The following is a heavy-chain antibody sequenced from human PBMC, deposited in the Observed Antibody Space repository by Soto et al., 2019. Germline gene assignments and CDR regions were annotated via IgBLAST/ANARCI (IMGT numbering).Heavy chain of an antibody. CDR1: GISITSSY. CDR2: ISDRGDI. V-gene: IGHV4-59*08. CDR3: ARGRHWFGP. Sequence: SETLSLTCTVSGISITSSYWNWFRQSPGKWLEWIGQISDRGDINYNPPLESRVAISTDTSKNQVSLTLTAVNAADTAVYFCARGRHWFGPWGQGTLVTVS. J-gene: IGHJ5*02.